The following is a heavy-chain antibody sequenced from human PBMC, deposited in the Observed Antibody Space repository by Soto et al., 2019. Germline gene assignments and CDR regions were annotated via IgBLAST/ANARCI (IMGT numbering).Heavy chain of an antibody. Sequence: SGPTLVNPTQTLTLTCTFSGFSLSTSGMRVSWIRQPPGKALEWLARIDWDDDRFYSTSLKTRLTISKDTSKNQVVLTMTSMDPVDTATYYCARSSGYYLTHFDYWGQGTLVTVSS. V-gene: IGHV2-70*04. J-gene: IGHJ4*02. CDR3: ARSSGYYLTHFDY. CDR2: IDWDDDR. CDR1: GFSLSTSGMR. D-gene: IGHD3-22*01.